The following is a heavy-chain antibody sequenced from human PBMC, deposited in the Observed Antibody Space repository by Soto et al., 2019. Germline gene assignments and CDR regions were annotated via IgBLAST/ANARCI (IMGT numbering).Heavy chain of an antibody. J-gene: IGHJ4*02. CDR2: ISGSGGST. V-gene: IGHV3-23*01. CDR1: GFTFSSYA. D-gene: IGHD6-6*01. CDR3: AKGQKGISSRDYFDY. Sequence: GGSLRLSCAASGFTFSSYAMSWVRQAPGKGLEWVSAISGSGGSTYYADSVKGRFTISRDNSKNTLYLQRNSLRAEDRAVYDCAKGQKGISSRDYFDYWGQGTLVTVSS.